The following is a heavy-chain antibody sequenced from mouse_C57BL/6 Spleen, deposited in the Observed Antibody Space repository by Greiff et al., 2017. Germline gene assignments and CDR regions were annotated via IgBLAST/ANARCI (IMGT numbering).Heavy chain of an antibody. Sequence: QVQLQQPGAELVKPGASVKMSCKASGYTFTSYWITWVKQRPGQGLEWIGDIYPGSGSTNYNEKFKSKATLTVDTSSSTAYMQLSSPTSEDSAVYYCARGAAIYYDYDGYYFDSWGQGTTLTVSS. D-gene: IGHD2-4*01. CDR1: GYTFTSYW. J-gene: IGHJ2*01. V-gene: IGHV1-55*01. CDR3: ARGAAIYYDYDGYYFDS. CDR2: IYPGSGST.